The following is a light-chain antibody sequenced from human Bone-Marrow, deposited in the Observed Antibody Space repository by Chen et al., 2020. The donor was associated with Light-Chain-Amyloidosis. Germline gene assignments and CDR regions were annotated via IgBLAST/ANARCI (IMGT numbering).Light chain of an antibody. V-gene: IGLV3-21*02. CDR2: DDS. CDR3: QVWDRSSDRPV. J-gene: IGLJ3*02. CDR1: NIGSTS. Sequence: YVLTQPSSVSVAPGQTATIACGGNNIGSTSVHWYQQTPGQAPLLVVYDDSDRPPGIPERLSGSNSGNTATLTISRVEAGDEADYYCQVWDRSSDRPVFGGGTKLTVL.